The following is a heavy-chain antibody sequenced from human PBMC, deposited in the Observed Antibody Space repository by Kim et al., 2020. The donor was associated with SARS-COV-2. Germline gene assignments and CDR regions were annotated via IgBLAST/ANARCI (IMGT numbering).Heavy chain of an antibody. Sequence: GESLKISCKGSGYSFTSYWISWVRQMPGKGLEWMGRIDPSDSYTNYSPSFQGHVTISADKSISTAYLQWSSLKASDTAMYYCARHGTFIEGGHYDSSGPFQHWGQGTLVTVSS. J-gene: IGHJ1*01. CDR2: IDPSDSYT. D-gene: IGHD3-22*01. CDR1: GYSFTSYW. V-gene: IGHV5-10-1*01. CDR3: ARHGTFIEGGHYDSSGPFQH.